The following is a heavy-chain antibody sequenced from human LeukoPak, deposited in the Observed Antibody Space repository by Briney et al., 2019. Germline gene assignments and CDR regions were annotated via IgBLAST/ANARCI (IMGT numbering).Heavy chain of an antibody. CDR1: GFTFSNYW. Sequence: PGGSLRLSCVVSGFTFSNYWMSWVCQAPGKGLEWVANIKQDGSEKYYVDSVQGRFTISRDNAKNSLYLQMNSLRAEDTAVYYCARISLDLVVVPSAQKKPRYFDFWGQGTLVTVSS. J-gene: IGHJ4*02. V-gene: IGHV3-7*01. CDR3: ARISLDLVVVPSAQKKPRYFDF. CDR2: IKQDGSEK. D-gene: IGHD2-2*01.